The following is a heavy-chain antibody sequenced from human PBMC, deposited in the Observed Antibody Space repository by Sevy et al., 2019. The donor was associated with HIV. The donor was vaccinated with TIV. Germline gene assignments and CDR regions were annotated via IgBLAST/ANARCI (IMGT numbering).Heavy chain of an antibody. CDR2: INPNSGGT. CDR1: GYTFIGYY. D-gene: IGHD3-16*01. Sequence: ASVKVSCQASGYTFIGYYIHWVRQAPGQGLERMGRINPNSGGTNYAQKFQGRVTMTRDTSISTAYMELSRLRSDDTAVYYCACYAIDVFYIWGQGTMVTVSS. CDR3: ACYAIDVFYI. J-gene: IGHJ3*02. V-gene: IGHV1-2*06.